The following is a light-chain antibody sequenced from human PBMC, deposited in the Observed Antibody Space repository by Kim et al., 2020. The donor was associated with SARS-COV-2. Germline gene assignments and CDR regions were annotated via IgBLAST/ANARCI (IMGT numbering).Light chain of an antibody. Sequence: APGERATLACSASQSVSSSYLAWYQQKPGQAPRLLIYDASSRDTGITDRFSGSRSGTDFTLTISRLEPEDFAVYYCQQYGSSPRTFGQGTKVDIK. J-gene: IGKJ1*01. CDR2: DAS. CDR3: QQYGSSPRT. CDR1: QSVSSSY. V-gene: IGKV3-20*01.